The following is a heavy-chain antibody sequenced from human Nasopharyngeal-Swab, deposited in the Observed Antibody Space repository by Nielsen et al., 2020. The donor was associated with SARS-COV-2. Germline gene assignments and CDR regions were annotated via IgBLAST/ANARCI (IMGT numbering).Heavy chain of an antibody. CDR2: ISGSGGST. D-gene: IGHD3-3*01. CDR3: AKDPGGHDFWSGYYNFFDY. Sequence: GESLKISCAASGFTFSSYAMNWVRQAQGQGLEWVSAISGSGGSTYYADSVKGRFTITRDNSKNTLYLQMNSLRAEDTAVYYCAKDPGGHDFWSGYYNFFDYWGQGTLVTVSS. V-gene: IGHV3-23*01. CDR1: GFTFSSYA. J-gene: IGHJ4*02.